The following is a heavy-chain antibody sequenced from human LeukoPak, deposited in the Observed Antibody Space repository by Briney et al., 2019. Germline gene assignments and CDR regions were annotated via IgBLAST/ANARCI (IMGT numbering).Heavy chain of an antibody. CDR3: ARWVSYSSRRWFDP. V-gene: IGHV1-69*05. CDR1: GGTFSSYA. D-gene: IGHD6-13*01. CDR2: IIPIFGTA. J-gene: IGHJ5*02. Sequence: ASVKVSCKASGGTFSSYAISWVRQAPGQGLEWMGGIIPIFGTANYAQKFQGRVTITTDESTSTAYMELSSLRSEDTAVHYCARWVSYSSRRWFDPWGQGTLVTVSS.